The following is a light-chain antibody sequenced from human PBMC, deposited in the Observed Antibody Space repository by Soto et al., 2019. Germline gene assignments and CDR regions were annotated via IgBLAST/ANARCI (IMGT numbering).Light chain of an antibody. Sequence: QSALTQPASVSGSPGQSIAISCTGTSSDVGAYNYVSWYQQYPGKAPKLIIYEVSNRPSGVSDRFSGSKSGNTASLTISGLQPEDEADYYCNSYGGASTLIFGGGTQVTVL. V-gene: IGLV2-14*01. CDR2: EVS. CDR3: NSYGGASTLI. CDR1: SSDVGAYNY. J-gene: IGLJ2*01.